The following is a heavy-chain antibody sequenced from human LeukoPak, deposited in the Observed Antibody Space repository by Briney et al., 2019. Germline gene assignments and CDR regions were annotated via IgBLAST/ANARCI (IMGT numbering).Heavy chain of an antibody. J-gene: IGHJ4*02. Sequence: ASVKVSCKASGYTSTSYAMHWVRQAPGQRLEWMGWINAGNGNTKYSQKFQGRVTITRDTSASTAYMELSSLRSEDTAVYYCARGRPYNWNDGGGFDYWGQGTLVTVSS. V-gene: IGHV1-3*01. CDR1: GYTSTSYA. CDR2: INAGNGNT. CDR3: ARGRPYNWNDGGGFDY. D-gene: IGHD1-20*01.